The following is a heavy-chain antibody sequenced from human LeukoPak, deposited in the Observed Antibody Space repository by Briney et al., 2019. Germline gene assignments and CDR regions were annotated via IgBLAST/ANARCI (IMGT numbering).Heavy chain of an antibody. V-gene: IGHV4-34*01. Sequence: PSETLSLTCAVYGGSFSGYYWSWIRQPPGKGLEWIGEINHSGSTNYNPSLKSRVTISVDTSKNQFSLKLSSVTAADTAVYYCARVYGILTSSRWLGDYYYYYYMDVWGKGTTVTVSS. D-gene: IGHD2-21*01. CDR1: GGSFSGYY. CDR3: ARVYGILTSSRWLGDYYYYYYMDV. CDR2: INHSGST. J-gene: IGHJ6*03.